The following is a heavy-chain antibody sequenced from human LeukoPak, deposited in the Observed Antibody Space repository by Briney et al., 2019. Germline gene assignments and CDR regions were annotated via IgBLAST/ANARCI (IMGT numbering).Heavy chain of an antibody. CDR2: VSYDGRYR. V-gene: IGHV3-30*18. D-gene: IGHD6-19*01. CDR1: GFTFSSYG. J-gene: IGHJ2*01. Sequence: GGSLRLSCVASGFTFSSYGMYWVRQAPGKGLERVAVVSYDGRYRYYADSVKGRFTISRDNSKNTLYLQMDSLRAGDTAVYYCAKFGVAAGTDYWYFDLWGRGTLVTVSS. CDR3: AKFGVAAGTDYWYFDL.